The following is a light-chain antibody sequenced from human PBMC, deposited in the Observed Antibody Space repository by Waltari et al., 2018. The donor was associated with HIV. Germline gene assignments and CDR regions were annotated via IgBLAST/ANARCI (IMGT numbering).Light chain of an antibody. J-gene: IGLJ2*01. CDR2: KDS. CDR3: QSTDRSGSYII. V-gene: IGLV3-25*03. Sequence: SYELTQPPSLYMSPGQQARITCSGDALSMQYGYWYQQKPGQAPVLVIYKDSERSSGIPERFSGSSSGTTVTLTISGAQAEDEAAYFCQSTDRSGSYIIFGGGTKLTVL. CDR1: ALSMQY.